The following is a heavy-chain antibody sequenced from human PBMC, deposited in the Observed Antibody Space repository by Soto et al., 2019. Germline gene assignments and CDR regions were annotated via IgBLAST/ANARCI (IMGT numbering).Heavy chain of an antibody. V-gene: IGHV4-30-2*01. CDR2: IYHSGST. J-gene: IGHJ5*02. Sequence: PSETLSLTCAVSGGSISSGGYSWSWIRQPPGKGLEWIGYIYHSGSTYYNPSLKSRVTISVDRSKNQFSLKLSSVTAADTAVYYCARSTIEYCSGGSCFFLDPWGQGTLVTVSS. CDR3: ARSTIEYCSGGSCFFLDP. D-gene: IGHD2-15*01. CDR1: GGSISSGGYS.